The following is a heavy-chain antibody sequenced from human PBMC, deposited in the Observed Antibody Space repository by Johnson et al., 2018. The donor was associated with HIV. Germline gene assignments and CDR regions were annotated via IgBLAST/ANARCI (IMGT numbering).Heavy chain of an antibody. D-gene: IGHD5-18*01. CDR1: GITVSSNY. CDR2: IFTFVDV. CDR3: ARDGRDLVTRGSFDV. J-gene: IGHJ3*01. Sequence: MLLVESGGGLAQPGGSLRLSCAASGITVSSNYMSWVRQAPGKGLEWVSVIFTFVDVYYADSVKGRFTISRDNSKNFLYLQMNSLRPEDTAVYYCARDGRDLVTRGSFDVWGQGTVVTVSS. V-gene: IGHV3-66*02.